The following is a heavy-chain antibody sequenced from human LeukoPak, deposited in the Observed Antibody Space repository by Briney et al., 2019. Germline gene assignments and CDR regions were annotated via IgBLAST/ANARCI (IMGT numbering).Heavy chain of an antibody. CDR2: ISGSGGST. CDR3: AKEKRGYSGYDY. D-gene: IGHD5-12*01. J-gene: IGHJ4*02. CDR1: GFIFSNAY. Sequence: GGSLRLSCAASGFIFSNAYMKWVRQAPGKGLEWVSAISGSGGSTYYADSVKGRFTISRDNSKNTLYLQMNSLRAEDTAVYYCAKEKRGYSGYDYWGQGTLVTVSS. V-gene: IGHV3-23*01.